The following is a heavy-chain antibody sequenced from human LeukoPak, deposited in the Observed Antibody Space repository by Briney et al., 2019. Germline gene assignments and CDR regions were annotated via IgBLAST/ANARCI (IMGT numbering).Heavy chain of an antibody. V-gene: IGHV3-30*03. Sequence: GGSLRLSRAASGFTFSSYGMHWVRQAPGKGLEWVAIISYDGSNKYYADSVKGRFTISRDNSKNTLYLQMNSLRAEDTAVYYCARGGVAAAVSYWGQGTLVTVSS. D-gene: IGHD6-13*01. J-gene: IGHJ4*02. CDR1: GFTFSSYG. CDR2: ISYDGSNK. CDR3: ARGGVAAAVSY.